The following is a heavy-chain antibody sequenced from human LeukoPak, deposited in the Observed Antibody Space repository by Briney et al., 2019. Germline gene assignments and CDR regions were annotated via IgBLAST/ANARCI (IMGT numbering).Heavy chain of an antibody. V-gene: IGHV4-34*01. Sequence: PSETLSLTCAVYGGSFSGYYWSWIRQPAGKGLEWIGEINHSGSTNYNPSLKSRVTISVDTSKNQFSLKPSSVTAADTAVDYCVLGKTQLVRAFDIWGQGTMVTVSS. CDR1: GGSFSGYY. CDR2: INHSGST. J-gene: IGHJ3*02. CDR3: VLGKTQLVRAFDI. D-gene: IGHD6-13*01.